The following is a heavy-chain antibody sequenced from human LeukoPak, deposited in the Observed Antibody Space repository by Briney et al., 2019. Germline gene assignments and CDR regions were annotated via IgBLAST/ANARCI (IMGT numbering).Heavy chain of an antibody. J-gene: IGHJ6*03. Sequence: SVKVSRKASGGTFSSYAISWVRQAPEQGLEWMGGIIPIFGTANYAQKFQGRVTITTDESTSTAYMELSSLRSEDTAVCYCARDRYCGGDCPSPYMDVWGKGTTVTVSS. CDR1: GGTFSSYA. V-gene: IGHV1-69*05. CDR2: IIPIFGTA. D-gene: IGHD2-21*01. CDR3: ARDRYCGGDCPSPYMDV.